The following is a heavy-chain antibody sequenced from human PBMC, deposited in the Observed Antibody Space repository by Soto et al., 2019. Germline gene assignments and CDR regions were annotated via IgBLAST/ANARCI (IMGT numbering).Heavy chain of an antibody. Sequence: QVQLQESGPGLVKPSQTLSLTCTVSGGSISSGGYYWSWIRQHPGKGLEWTGYIYYSGSAYYNPSLKSRVTISVDTSKNQFSLKLSSVTAADTAVYYCARSDPFGGATDPWGQGTLVTVSS. CDR1: GGSISSGGYY. CDR2: IYYSGSA. J-gene: IGHJ5*02. D-gene: IGHD3-16*01. CDR3: ARSDPFGGATDP. V-gene: IGHV4-31*03.